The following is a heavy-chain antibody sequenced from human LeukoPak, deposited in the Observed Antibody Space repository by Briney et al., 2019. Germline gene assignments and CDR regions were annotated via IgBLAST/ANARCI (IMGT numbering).Heavy chain of an antibody. CDR2: INPNSGGT. CDR3: AREENCSGGSCYYY. J-gene: IGHJ4*02. Sequence: ASVKVSCKASGYTFTSYYMHWVRQAPGQGREWMGRINPNSGGTNYAQKFQGRVPMTRDTSISTAYMELSRLTSDDTAVYYCAREENCSGGSCYYYWGQGTLVTVSS. D-gene: IGHD2-15*01. V-gene: IGHV1-2*06. CDR1: GYTFTSYY.